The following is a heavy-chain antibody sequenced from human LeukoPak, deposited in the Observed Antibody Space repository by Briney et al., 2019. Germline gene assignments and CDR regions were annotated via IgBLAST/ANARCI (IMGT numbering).Heavy chain of an antibody. CDR3: VKGGQRYDFWRFDY. Sequence: GGSLRLSCAVSGVSFSGYAMNWVRLAPGTGLQWVSSISGSGGSTYYADSVKGRFSISRDNSKNTLSLQMNSLRAEDTALYYCVKGGQRYDFWRFDYWGQGTVVTVSS. J-gene: IGHJ4*02. D-gene: IGHD3-3*01. V-gene: IGHV3-23*01. CDR1: GVSFSGYA. CDR2: ISGSGGST.